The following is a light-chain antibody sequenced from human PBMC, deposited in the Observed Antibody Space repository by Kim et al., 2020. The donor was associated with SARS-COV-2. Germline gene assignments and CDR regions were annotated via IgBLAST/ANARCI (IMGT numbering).Light chain of an antibody. CDR1: TSNIGNNY. V-gene: IGLV1-51*01. CDR3: GTWDSSLSAGV. J-gene: IGLJ2*01. Sequence: GQNVTISCSRSTSNIGNNYVSWYQQVPGTAPKLLIYDNDKRPSGIPDRFSGSKSGASATLGITGLQTGDEADYYCGTWDSSLSAGVFGGGTQLTVL. CDR2: DND.